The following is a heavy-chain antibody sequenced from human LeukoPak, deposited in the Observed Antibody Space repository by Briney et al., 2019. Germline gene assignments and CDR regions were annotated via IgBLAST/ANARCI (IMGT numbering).Heavy chain of an antibody. CDR3: ARIIAVAADY. CDR2: ISSNGGST. Sequence: GGSLRLSCAASGFTFSSYAMHWVRQAPGKGLEYVSAISSNGGSTYYANSVKGRFTISRDNSKNTLYLQMGSLRAEDTAVYYCARIIAVAADYWGQGTLVTVSS. D-gene: IGHD6-19*01. V-gene: IGHV3-64*01. CDR1: GFTFSSYA. J-gene: IGHJ4*02.